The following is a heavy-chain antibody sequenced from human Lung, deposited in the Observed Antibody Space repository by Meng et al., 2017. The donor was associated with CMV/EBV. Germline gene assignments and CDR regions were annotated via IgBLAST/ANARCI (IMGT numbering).Heavy chain of an antibody. CDR1: GYTFGSYG. CDR3: ASGTPGRSYCDY. CDR2: FVNYVDT. D-gene: IGHD2-15*01. V-gene: IGHV1-18*01. J-gene: IGHJ4*02. Sequence: QVHLRQVGTEVKKPWAPVRVSCKASGYTFGSYGICWVRQAPGQGLEWMGWFVNYVDTYPAPKFQGRVTMTTDTHTNTAFMELRSLTSDDTAVYYCASGTPGRSYCDYWGQGTLVTVSS.